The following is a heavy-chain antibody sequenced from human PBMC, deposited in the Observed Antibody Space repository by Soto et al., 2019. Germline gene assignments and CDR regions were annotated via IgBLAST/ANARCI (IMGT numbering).Heavy chain of an antibody. D-gene: IGHD6-13*01. CDR1: GGSISGSNW. V-gene: IGHV4-4*02. J-gene: IGHJ4*02. CDR2: IYHSGNT. Sequence: QVQLQESCPGLVKPSGTLSLTCAVSGGSISGSNWWGWVRQTPGKGLEWIGEIYHSGNTNYNPSLKSRVTISVDKSKNQFSLRLTSVTAADTAVYYCAKGVRYSSSLYWGYWGQGTLVTVSS. CDR3: AKGVRYSSSLYWGY.